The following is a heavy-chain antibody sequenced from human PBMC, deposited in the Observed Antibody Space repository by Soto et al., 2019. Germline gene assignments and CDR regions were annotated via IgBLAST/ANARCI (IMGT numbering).Heavy chain of an antibody. CDR3: AKDFATVTTYSFDY. J-gene: IGHJ4*02. Sequence: GGSLRLSCAASGFTFSSYALSWVRQAPGKGLEWVSAISGSGGSTYYADSLKGRFTISRENPKNTLYLQMNSLRAEDTAVYYCAKDFATVTTYSFDYWGQGTLVTVSS. D-gene: IGHD4-4*01. V-gene: IGHV3-23*01. CDR2: ISGSGGST. CDR1: GFTFSSYA.